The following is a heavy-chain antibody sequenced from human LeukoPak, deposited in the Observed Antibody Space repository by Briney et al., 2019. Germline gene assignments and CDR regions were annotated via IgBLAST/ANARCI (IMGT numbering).Heavy chain of an antibody. V-gene: IGHV3-7*01. CDR3: ARDADLGATIIGAFDI. CDR2: IKQDGSEK. J-gene: IGHJ3*02. D-gene: IGHD5-24*01. CDR1: GLTFSRYW. Sequence: PGGSLRLSCAASGLTFSRYWMSWVRQAPGKGLEWVANIKQDGSEKHYVDSVKGRFTISRDNARNSLYLQMNSLRAEETAVYYCARDADLGATIIGAFDIWGQGTMVTVSS.